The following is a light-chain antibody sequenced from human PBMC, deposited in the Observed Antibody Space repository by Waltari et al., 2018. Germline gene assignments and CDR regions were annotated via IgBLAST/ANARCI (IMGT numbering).Light chain of an antibody. J-gene: IGLJ1*01. CDR3: QVWDSRSDHSV. Sequence: YVLTQPPSVSVAPGKTARITCGGYNLGSKSVHWYQQKPAQAPVLVIFDDNDRPSGISERLSGSNSGNTATLTISRVEAGDEADYYCQVWDSRSDHSVFGSGTTVTVL. CDR1: NLGSKS. CDR2: DDN. V-gene: IGLV3-21*04.